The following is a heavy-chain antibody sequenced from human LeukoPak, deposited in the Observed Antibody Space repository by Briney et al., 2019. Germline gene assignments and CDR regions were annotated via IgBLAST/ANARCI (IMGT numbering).Heavy chain of an antibody. J-gene: IGHJ6*02. Sequence: ASVKVSCKASGYTFTGYYMHWVRQAPGHGLEWMGWINPNSGGTNYAQKFQGWVTMTRDTSISTAYMELSRLRSDDTAVYYCAREKNYCSGGSCYYYYGMDVWGQGTTVTVSS. CDR1: GYTFTGYY. D-gene: IGHD2-15*01. V-gene: IGHV1-2*04. CDR3: AREKNYCSGGSCYYYYGMDV. CDR2: INPNSGGT.